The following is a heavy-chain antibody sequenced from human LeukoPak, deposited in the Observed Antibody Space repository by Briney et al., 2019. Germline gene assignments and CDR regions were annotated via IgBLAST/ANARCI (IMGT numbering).Heavy chain of an antibody. J-gene: IGHJ6*03. Sequence: PGGSLRLSCAASGFTFSSYWMSWVRQAPGKGLEWVSSISSSSSYIYYADSVKGRFTISRDKAKNSLYLQMNSLRAEDTAVYYCAKRYGPAATRWAMDVWGKGTTVTVSS. CDR1: GFTFSSYW. D-gene: IGHD2-2*01. CDR3: AKRYGPAATRWAMDV. V-gene: IGHV3-21*01. CDR2: ISSSSSYI.